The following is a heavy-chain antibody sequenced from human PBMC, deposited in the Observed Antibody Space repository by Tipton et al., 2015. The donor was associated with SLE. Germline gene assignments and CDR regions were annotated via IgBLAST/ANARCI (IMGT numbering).Heavy chain of an antibody. Sequence: QLVQSGSELKKPGVSVKISCKASGSSFTTYAINWVRQAPGQGLEWMGWINTKTGKSTSAQDFTGRFVFSLDTSVSTAYLQISSLKSEDTAVYYCARATGWYFDFWGRGTLVTVSS. CDR3: ARATGWYFDF. CDR2: INTKTGKS. CDR1: GSSFTTYA. V-gene: IGHV7-4-1*02. J-gene: IGHJ2*01. D-gene: IGHD2-8*02.